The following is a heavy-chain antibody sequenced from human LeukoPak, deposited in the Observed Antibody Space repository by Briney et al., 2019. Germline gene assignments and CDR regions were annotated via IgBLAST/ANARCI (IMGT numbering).Heavy chain of an antibody. V-gene: IGHV3-7*01. CDR3: ARGRVGASVY. CDR1: GFTFGKYW. D-gene: IGHD1-26*01. CDR2: IKLDGSEK. J-gene: IGHJ4*02. Sequence: GGSLRLSCVASGFTFGKYWMSWVRQAPGKGLEWVANIKLDGSEKYYVDSVRGRFTISRDSARNSLSLQMNSLRAEDTAVYYCARGRVGASVYWGQGTLVTVSS.